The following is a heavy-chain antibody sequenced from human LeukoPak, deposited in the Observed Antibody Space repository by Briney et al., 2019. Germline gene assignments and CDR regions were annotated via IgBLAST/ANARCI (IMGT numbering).Heavy chain of an antibody. CDR1: GGSVSSGSYY. D-gene: IGHD2-15*01. V-gene: IGHV4-61*01. Sequence: SETLSLTCTVSGGSVSSGSYYWSWIRQPPGKGLEWIGYIYYSGSTNYNPSLQSRVTMSVDTSKNQFSLKLSSVTAADTAVYYCARADCSGGSCYAFDIWGQGTMVTVSS. CDR3: ARADCSGGSCYAFDI. J-gene: IGHJ3*02. CDR2: IYYSGST.